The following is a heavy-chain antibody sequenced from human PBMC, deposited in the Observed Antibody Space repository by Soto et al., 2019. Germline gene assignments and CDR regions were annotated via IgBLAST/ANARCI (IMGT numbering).Heavy chain of an antibody. J-gene: IGHJ4*02. CDR1: GGSVSSGSYY. CDR2: IYYSGST. D-gene: IGHD4-17*01. CDR3: ARGEHDYGDYGHDY. V-gene: IGHV4-61*01. Sequence: PSETLSLTCTVSGGSVSSGSYYWSWIRQPPGKGLEWIGYIYYSGSTNYNPSLKSQVTISVDTSKNQFSLKLSSVTAADTAVYYCARGEHDYGDYGHDYWGQGTLVTVSS.